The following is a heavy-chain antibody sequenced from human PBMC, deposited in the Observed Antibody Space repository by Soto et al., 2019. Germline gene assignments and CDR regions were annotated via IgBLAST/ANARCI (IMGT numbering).Heavy chain of an antibody. CDR1: GYTFTGYY. CDR2: INPNSGGT. CDR3: ARVGSRYYYGMDV. V-gene: IGHV1-2*04. D-gene: IGHD2-15*01. Sequence: ASVKVSCKASGYTFTGYYMHWVRQAPGQGLEWMGWINPNSGGTNYAQKFQGWVTMTRDTSISTAYMELSRLISDGTAVYYCARVGSRYYYGMDVWGQGTTVTVSS. J-gene: IGHJ6*02.